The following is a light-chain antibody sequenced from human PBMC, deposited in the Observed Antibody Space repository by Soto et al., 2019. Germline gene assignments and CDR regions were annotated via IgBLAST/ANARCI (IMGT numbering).Light chain of an antibody. J-gene: IGKJ3*01. CDR2: GAS. CDR1: QSVSSSY. CDR3: QQYGSSPFT. Sequence: EIVLTQSPGTLSLSPGEIATLSCRASQSVSSSYLAWYQQKPGQAPSLLIYGASSRATGIPDRFSGSGSGTDFTLTISRLEPADFAVYYCQQYGSSPFTFGPATTVDIK. V-gene: IGKV3-20*01.